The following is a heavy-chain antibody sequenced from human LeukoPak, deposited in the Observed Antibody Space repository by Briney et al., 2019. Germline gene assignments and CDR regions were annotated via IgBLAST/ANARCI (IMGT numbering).Heavy chain of an antibody. CDR2: ISSSSSYI. V-gene: IGHV3-21*01. D-gene: IGHD3-22*01. CDR1: GFTFSSYS. CDR3: AKGRGITMILDY. Sequence: GGSLRLSCAASGFTFSSYSMNWVRQAPGKGLEWVSSISSSSSYIYYADSVKGRFTIPRDNSKNTLYLQMNSLRAEDTAVYYCAKGRGITMILDYWGQGTLVTVSS. J-gene: IGHJ4*02.